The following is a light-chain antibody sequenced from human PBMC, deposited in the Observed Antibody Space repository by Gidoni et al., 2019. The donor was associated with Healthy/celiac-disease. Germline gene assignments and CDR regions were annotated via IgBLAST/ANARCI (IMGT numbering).Light chain of an antibody. CDR1: QSISSW. Sequence: DIQMTQSPSTLSASVGDRVTIPCRASQSISSWLAWYQQKPGKAPKLLIYKASSLESGVPSRFSGSGSGTEFTRTISSLQTDDFATYYCQQYNSYSWTFXHXTKVEIK. CDR3: QQYNSYSWT. J-gene: IGKJ1*01. V-gene: IGKV1-5*03. CDR2: KAS.